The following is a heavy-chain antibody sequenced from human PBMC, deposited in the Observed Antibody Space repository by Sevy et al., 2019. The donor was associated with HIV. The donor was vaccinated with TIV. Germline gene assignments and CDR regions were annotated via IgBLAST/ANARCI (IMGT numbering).Heavy chain of an antibody. CDR3: ARTNHYDFWSGYYHDDNWFDP. CDR1: GYTFTGYY. Sequence: ASVKVSCKASGYTFTGYYMHWVRQAPGQGLEWMGWINPNSGGTNYAQKFQGRVTMTRDTSISTAYMELSRLGSDDTAVYYCARTNHYDFWSGYYHDDNWFDPWGQGTLVTVSS. V-gene: IGHV1-2*02. D-gene: IGHD3-3*01. CDR2: INPNSGGT. J-gene: IGHJ5*02.